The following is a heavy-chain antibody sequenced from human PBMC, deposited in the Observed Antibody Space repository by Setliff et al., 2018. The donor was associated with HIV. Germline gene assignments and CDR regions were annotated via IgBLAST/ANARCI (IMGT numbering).Heavy chain of an antibody. CDR1: GASFTDYY. Sequence: SETLSLTCAFYGASFTDYYWNWIRQPPGKGLEWIGEIHHTGHINYNPSFKSRVTMSLDMSTNQFSLKMASMTATDSAVYYCARFDVTPMTTRDYWGQGTQVTVSS. J-gene: IGHJ4*02. V-gene: IGHV4-34*01. D-gene: IGHD4-17*01. CDR3: ARFDVTPMTTRDY. CDR2: IHHTGHI.